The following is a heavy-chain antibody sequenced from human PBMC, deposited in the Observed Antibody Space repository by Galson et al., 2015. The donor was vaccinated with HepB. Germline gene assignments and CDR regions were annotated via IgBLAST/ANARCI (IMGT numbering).Heavy chain of an antibody. J-gene: IGHJ4*02. CDR2: IKQDGSEK. Sequence: SLRLSCAASGFTFSSYWMSWVRQAPGKGLEWVANIKQDGSEKYYVDSVKGRFTISRDNAKNSLYLQMNSLRAEDTAVYYCARTYYDFWSGPLPVDYWGQGTLVTVSS. V-gene: IGHV3-7*03. CDR1: GFTFSSYW. D-gene: IGHD3-3*01. CDR3: ARTYYDFWSGPLPVDY.